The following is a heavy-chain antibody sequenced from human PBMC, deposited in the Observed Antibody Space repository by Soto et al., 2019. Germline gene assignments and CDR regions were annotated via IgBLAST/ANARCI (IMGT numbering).Heavy chain of an antibody. Sequence: SETLSLTCTVSGGSINTYYWIWIRQPPGKGLEWIGYVDYSGNSDSSPSLKSRVTISIDTSKKQVSLKLNSVTDADTAVYYCARNWFSVARRLHFDYWGQGITVT. CDR3: ARNWFSVARRLHFDY. V-gene: IGHV4-59*01. D-gene: IGHD6-19*01. CDR1: GGSINTYY. CDR2: VDYSGNS. J-gene: IGHJ4*02.